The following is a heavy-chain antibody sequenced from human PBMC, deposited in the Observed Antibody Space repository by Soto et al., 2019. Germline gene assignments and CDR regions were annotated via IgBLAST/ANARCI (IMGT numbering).Heavy chain of an antibody. Sequence: EVQLVESGGGLVQPGGSLRLSCAASGFTFSSYSMNWVRQAPGKGLEWVSYINVGSSNIYYADSVKGRFTISRDNAKNSLYLQISSLRAEDTAVYYCARAYNWNYGQFDYWGQGTLVTVPS. CDR3: ARAYNWNYGQFDY. J-gene: IGHJ4*02. D-gene: IGHD1-7*01. V-gene: IGHV3-48*01. CDR2: INVGSSNI. CDR1: GFTFSSYS.